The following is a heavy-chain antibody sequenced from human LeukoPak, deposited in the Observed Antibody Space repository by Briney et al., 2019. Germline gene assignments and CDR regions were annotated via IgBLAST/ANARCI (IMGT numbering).Heavy chain of an antibody. Sequence: GASVKVSCKASRYTFNHHGISWVRQAPGQGLEWMGWISCFNGDTHYAQKFQGRVTMTTDTSTTTAYMELRSLRSDDTALYYCARDPTNTSGRYAYFDYWGQGTLVTVSS. V-gene: IGHV1-18*01. CDR3: ARDPTNTSGRYAYFDY. CDR1: RYTFNHHG. D-gene: IGHD6-19*01. CDR2: ISCFNGDT. J-gene: IGHJ4*02.